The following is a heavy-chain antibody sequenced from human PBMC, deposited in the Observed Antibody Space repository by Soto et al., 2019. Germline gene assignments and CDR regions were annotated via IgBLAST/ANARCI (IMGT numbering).Heavy chain of an antibody. CDR2: ISGGGNDR. V-gene: IGHV3-23*01. J-gene: IGHJ4*02. CDR3: ARSLFMVAPDSEPFDY. Sequence: VQLRESGGSLVQPGGSLTLSCAASGFPFSSYAMSWVRQTPGRGLEWVAAISGGGNDRYYADFVQGRSTFPRDNSRNILYLQMNSLSADDTAMYFCARSLFMVAPDSEPFDYWGQGTLVTVSS. CDR1: GFPFSSYA. D-gene: IGHD3-22*01.